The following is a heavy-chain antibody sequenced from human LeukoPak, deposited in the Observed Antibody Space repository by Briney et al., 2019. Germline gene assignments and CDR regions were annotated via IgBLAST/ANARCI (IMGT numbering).Heavy chain of an antibody. CDR2: INHSGST. Sequence: SETLSLTCAVYGGSFSGYYWSWIRQPPGKGLEWIGKINHSGSTNYNPSLKSRVTISVDTSKNQFSLKLSSVTAADTAVYYCARVSGAFDAFDIWGQGTMVTVSS. CDR3: ARVSGAFDAFDI. V-gene: IGHV4-34*01. CDR1: GGSFSGYY. D-gene: IGHD3-10*01. J-gene: IGHJ3*02.